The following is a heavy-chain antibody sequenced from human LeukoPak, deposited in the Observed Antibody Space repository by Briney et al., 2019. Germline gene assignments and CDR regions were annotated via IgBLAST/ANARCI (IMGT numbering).Heavy chain of an antibody. D-gene: IGHD2-2*01. CDR3: ARAGSNCSSTSCSEYFQH. CDR2: INHSGST. Sequence: SETLSLTCAVYGGSFSGYYWSWIRQLPGKGLEWIGEINHSGSTNYNPSLKSRVTISVDTSKNQFSLKLSSVTAADTAVYYCARAGSNCSSTSCSEYFQHWGQGTLVTVSS. CDR1: GGSFSGYY. J-gene: IGHJ1*01. V-gene: IGHV4-34*01.